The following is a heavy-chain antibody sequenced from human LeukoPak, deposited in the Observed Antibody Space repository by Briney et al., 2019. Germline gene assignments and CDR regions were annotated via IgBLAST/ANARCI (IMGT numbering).Heavy chain of an antibody. CDR3: ARGDSGGHPHGFY. Sequence: GGSLRLSCAASGFTFSSYWMSWVRQAPGKGLEWVSNIKQDGSEKYYVDSVKGRFTISRDNAKNSLYLQMNSLRAEDTAVYYCARGDSGGHPHGFYWGQGTLVTVSS. D-gene: IGHD2-15*01. CDR2: IKQDGSEK. J-gene: IGHJ4*02. V-gene: IGHV3-7*01. CDR1: GFTFSSYW.